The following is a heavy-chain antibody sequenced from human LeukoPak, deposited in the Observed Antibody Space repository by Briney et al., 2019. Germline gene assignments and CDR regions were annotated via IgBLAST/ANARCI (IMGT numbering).Heavy chain of an antibody. J-gene: IGHJ4*02. CDR2: IWYDGSNK. Sequence: GGSLRLSCAASGFTFSSYGMHWVRQAPGKGLEWVAVIWYDGSNKYYADSVKGRFTISRDDAKNSLYLQMNSLRVEDTAVYYCARRFDCWGQGTLVTVSS. CDR3: ARRFDC. CDR1: GFTFSSYG. V-gene: IGHV3-33*01.